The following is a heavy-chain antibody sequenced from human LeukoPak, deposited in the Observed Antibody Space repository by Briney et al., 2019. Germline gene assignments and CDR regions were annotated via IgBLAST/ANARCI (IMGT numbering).Heavy chain of an antibody. CDR3: ARTTYSSSWYRYYYYYYMDV. Sequence: PPGGSLRLSCAASGFTFSDYEMNWVRQAPGKGLEWLSHISISGTTIHYADSVKGRFTISRDNAKNSLYLQMNSLRAEDTAVYYCARTTYSSSWYRYYYYYYMDVWGKGTTVTISS. CDR1: GFTFSDYE. CDR2: ISISGTTI. J-gene: IGHJ6*03. D-gene: IGHD6-13*01. V-gene: IGHV3-48*03.